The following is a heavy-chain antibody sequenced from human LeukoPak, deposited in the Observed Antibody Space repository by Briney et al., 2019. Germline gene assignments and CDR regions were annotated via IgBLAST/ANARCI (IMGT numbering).Heavy chain of an antibody. CDR1: GYTFTSYG. J-gene: IGHJ4*02. V-gene: IGHV1-18*01. Sequence: GASVKVSCKASGYTFTSYGISWVRQAPGQGLEWMGWISAYNGNTNYAQKLQGRVTMTTDTSTSTAYMELRSLRSDDTAVYYCAIYCGKQVWTDRDLGGQGTLVTVSS. D-gene: IGHD5-18*01. CDR2: ISAYNGNT. CDR3: AIYCGKQVWTDRDL.